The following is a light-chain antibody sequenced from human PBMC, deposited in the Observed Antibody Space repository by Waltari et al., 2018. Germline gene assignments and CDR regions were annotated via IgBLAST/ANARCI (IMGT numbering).Light chain of an antibody. J-gene: IGLJ2*01. CDR1: SSNIGGYY. V-gene: IGLV1-40*01. CDR3: QSYDTSLVL. CDR2: DNV. Sequence: QSVLTQPPSVSGAPGQRVTISCTGSSSNIGGYYVYWYQQLPGKAPKLLIFDNVRRPSGVSDRFSGSMSETSASLTITGLQTEDEADYYCQSYDTSLVLFGGGTRLTVL.